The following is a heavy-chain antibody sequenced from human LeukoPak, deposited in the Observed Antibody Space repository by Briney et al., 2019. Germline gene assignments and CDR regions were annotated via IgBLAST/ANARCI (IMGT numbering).Heavy chain of an antibody. V-gene: IGHV3-74*01. CDR1: GFTFSNYW. CDR2: IGNDGSIP. Sequence: PGGSLRLSCTASGFTFSNYWMHWVRQAPGKGLVWVSCIGNDGSIPTYADSVKGRFTVSRDNAKNTLYLQMHSLRDKDTAVYYCVKDGGGYYSTTYDYWGQGTLVIVSS. D-gene: IGHD3-22*01. J-gene: IGHJ4*02. CDR3: VKDGGGYYSTTYDY.